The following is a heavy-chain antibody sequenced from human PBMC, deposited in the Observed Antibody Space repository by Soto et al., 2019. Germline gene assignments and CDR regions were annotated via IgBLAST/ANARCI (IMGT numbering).Heavy chain of an antibody. J-gene: IGHJ4*02. CDR1: GGSISSSNW. D-gene: IGHD6-13*01. CDR3: ARAAMGGSSWPFDY. CDR2: IYHSGTT. V-gene: IGHV4-4*02. Sequence: QVQLQESGPGLVKPSGTLSLTCAVSGGSISSSNWWSWVRQPPGKGLEWLGEIYHSGTTNYNPSLKGRVTISVNKSKNQFSMKPSSVTAADTAVYYCARAAMGGSSWPFDYWGQGTLVTVSS.